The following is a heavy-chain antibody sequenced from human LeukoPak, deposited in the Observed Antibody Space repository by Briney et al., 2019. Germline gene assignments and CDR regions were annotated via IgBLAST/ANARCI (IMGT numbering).Heavy chain of an antibody. V-gene: IGHV1-2*02. CDR3: AREPTIQLSYYYYYYMDV. D-gene: IGHD5-18*01. CDR1: GYTFTGYY. CDR2: INPNSGGT. J-gene: IGHJ6*03. Sequence: GASVKVSCKASGYTFTGYYMHWVRQAPGQGLEWMGWINPNSGGTNYAQKFQGRVTMTRDTSISTAYMELSRLRSDDTAVYYCAREPTIQLSYYYYYYMDVWGKGTTVTVSS.